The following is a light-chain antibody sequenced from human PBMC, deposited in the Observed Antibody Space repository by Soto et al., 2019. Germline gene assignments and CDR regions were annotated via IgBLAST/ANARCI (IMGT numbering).Light chain of an antibody. CDR1: QSVSSSR. V-gene: IGKV3D-20*01. Sequence: EIVLTQSPGTLSLSPGERATLSFMASQSVSSSRLAWYQQKPALAPRLLIYDASSRATGIPDRFSGSGSGTDFTLTISRLEPEDFAVYYCQQYYTWPVTFGGGTKVDIK. CDR3: QQYYTWPVT. J-gene: IGKJ4*01. CDR2: DAS.